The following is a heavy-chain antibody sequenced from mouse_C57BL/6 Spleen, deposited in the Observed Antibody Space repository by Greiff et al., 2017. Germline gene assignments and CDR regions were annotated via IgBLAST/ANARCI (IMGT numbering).Heavy chain of an antibody. CDR3: ARFGYDRGYAMDY. J-gene: IGHJ4*01. CDR1: GYPFTSYW. V-gene: IGHV1-55*01. Sequence: QVQLQQPVAELLQSGASVQMSCKPSGYPFTSYWLTCVMPRPGQGLEWFGDIYPGSGSTNYNEKFKSKATLTVDTSSSTAYMQLSSLTSEDSAVYYCARFGYDRGYAMDYGGQGDSVTVS. D-gene: IGHD2-2*01. CDR2: IYPGSGST.